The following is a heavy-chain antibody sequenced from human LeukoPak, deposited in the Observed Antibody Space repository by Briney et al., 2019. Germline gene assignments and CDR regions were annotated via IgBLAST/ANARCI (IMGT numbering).Heavy chain of an antibody. D-gene: IGHD3-10*01. Sequence: PSETLSLTCTVSGGSISSYYWSWIRQPPGKGLEWIGYIYYSGSTKYNPSLKSRVTISVDTSKNQFSLKLSSVTAADTAVYYCARESSGSLDYWGQGTLVTVSS. CDR1: GGSISSYY. CDR2: IYYSGST. V-gene: IGHV4-59*12. J-gene: IGHJ4*02. CDR3: ARESSGSLDY.